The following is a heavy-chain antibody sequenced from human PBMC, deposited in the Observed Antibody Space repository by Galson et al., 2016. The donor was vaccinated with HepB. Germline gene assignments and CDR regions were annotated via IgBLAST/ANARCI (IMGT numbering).Heavy chain of an antibody. CDR1: GLTFSEYW. J-gene: IGHJ6*02. V-gene: IGHV3-23*01. Sequence: SLRLSCAVSGLTFSEYWMTWVRQAPGKGLEWVSDISDNTAGTKYADSVKGRFTISRDNSKNTLYLQINSLRAEDTAVYYCAKDRNTVVTYGMDVWGQGTTVTVSS. D-gene: IGHD4-23*01. CDR3: AKDRNTVVTYGMDV. CDR2: ISDNTAGT.